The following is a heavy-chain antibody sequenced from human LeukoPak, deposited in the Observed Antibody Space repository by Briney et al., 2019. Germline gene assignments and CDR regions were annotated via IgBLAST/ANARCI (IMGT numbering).Heavy chain of an antibody. D-gene: IGHD2-2*01. J-gene: IGHJ6*02. CDR3: AKRGPSDYFYGMDV. Sequence: PGRSLRLSCAASGFTFSSYAMHWVRQAPGKGLEWVAVISYDGSEKYYADSVKGRFTISRDNSKKMLYLQMNSLRAEDTAVYYCAKRGPSDYFYGMDVWGQGTTVTVSS. CDR2: ISYDGSEK. CDR1: GFTFSSYA. V-gene: IGHV3-30*18.